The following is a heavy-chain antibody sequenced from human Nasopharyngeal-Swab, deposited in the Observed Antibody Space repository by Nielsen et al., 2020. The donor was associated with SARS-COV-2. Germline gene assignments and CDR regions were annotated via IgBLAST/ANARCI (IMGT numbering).Heavy chain of an antibody. CDR2: IYYSGST. CDR1: GGSISSYY. D-gene: IGHD2-2*02. V-gene: IGHV4-59*08. Sequence: SETLSLTCTVSGGSISSYYWSWIRQHPGKGLEWIGYIYYSGSTNYNPSLKSRVTISVDTSKNQFSLKLSSVTAADTAVYYCARLVLGYCSSTSCYTGLKFDPWGQGTLVTVSS. CDR3: ARLVLGYCSSTSCYTGLKFDP. J-gene: IGHJ5*02.